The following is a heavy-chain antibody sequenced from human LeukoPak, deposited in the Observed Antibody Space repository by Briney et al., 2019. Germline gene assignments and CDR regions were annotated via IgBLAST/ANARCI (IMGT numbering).Heavy chain of an antibody. CDR2: ISAYNGDT. V-gene: IGHV1-18*04. CDR3: ARDFSSGWWDY. J-gene: IGHJ4*02. CDR1: GYTFTSYG. D-gene: IGHD6-19*01. Sequence: ASVKVSCKASGYTFTSYGISWVRQAPGQGLEWMGWISAYNGDTNSAQKLQGRVTMTTDTSTSTAYMELRSLRSDDTAVYYCARDFSSGWWDYWGQGTLVTVSS.